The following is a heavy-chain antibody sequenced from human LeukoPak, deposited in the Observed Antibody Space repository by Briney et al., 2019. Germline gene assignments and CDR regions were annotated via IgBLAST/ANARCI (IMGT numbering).Heavy chain of an antibody. CDR2: INHSGST. CDR3: ARGGGRYCSSTSCYPDY. V-gene: IGHV4-34*01. Sequence: SETLSLTCAVYGGSFSGYYWSWIRQPPGKGLEWIGEINHSGSTNYNPSLKSRVTISVDTSKNRFSLKLSSVTAADTAVYYCARGGGRYCSSTSCYPDYWGQGTLVTVSS. J-gene: IGHJ4*02. D-gene: IGHD2-2*01. CDR1: GGSFSGYY.